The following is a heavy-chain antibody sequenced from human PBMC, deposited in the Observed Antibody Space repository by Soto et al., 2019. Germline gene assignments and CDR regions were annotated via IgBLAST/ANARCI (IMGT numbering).Heavy chain of an antibody. CDR2: INAGNGNT. V-gene: IGHV1-3*01. CDR1: GYTFTSYA. Sequence: QVQIVQSGAEVKKHGASVKVSCKASGYTFTSYAMHWVRQAPGQRLEWMGGINAGNGNTKYSQKFHGISTITRDTSASTAYMELIILRSEDTAVHYCARDARFGEFNHNWLDPWGQGTLVTVSS. J-gene: IGHJ5*02. D-gene: IGHD3-10*01. CDR3: ARDARFGEFNHNWLDP.